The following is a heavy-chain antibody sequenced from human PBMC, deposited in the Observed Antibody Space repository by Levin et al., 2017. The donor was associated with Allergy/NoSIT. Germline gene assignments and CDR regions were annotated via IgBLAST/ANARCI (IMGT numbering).Heavy chain of an antibody. CDR3: ARDLSYYDRSGRIRLFWGLRLLGGCHP. V-gene: IGHV4-34*01. J-gene: IGHJ5*02. D-gene: IGHD3-22*01. CDR1: GGSFSDYN. Sequence: PSETLSLTCAVSGGSFSDYNWSWIRQPPGMGLEWIGQINDSEGTNYNPSLKSRVTISVDTSSNQFSLKLSSVTAADTAVYYCARDLSYYDRSGRIRLFWGLRLLGGCHPWGQGTLVSVSS. CDR2: INDSEGT.